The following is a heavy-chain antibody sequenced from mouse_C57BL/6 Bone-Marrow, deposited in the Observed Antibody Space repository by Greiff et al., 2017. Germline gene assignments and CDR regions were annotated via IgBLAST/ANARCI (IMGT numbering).Heavy chain of an antibody. D-gene: IGHD2-4*01. CDR3: AREKRDYDLGAWFAY. V-gene: IGHV1-9*01. J-gene: IGHJ3*01. Sequence: VPLVESGAELMKPGASVKLSCKATGYTFTGYWIEWVKPRPGHGLEWIGEILPGSGSTTYNEKFKGKATFTADTSSNTAYMQLSSLTTEDSAIYYCAREKRDYDLGAWFAYWGQGTLVTVSA. CDR2: ILPGSGST. CDR1: GYTFTGYW.